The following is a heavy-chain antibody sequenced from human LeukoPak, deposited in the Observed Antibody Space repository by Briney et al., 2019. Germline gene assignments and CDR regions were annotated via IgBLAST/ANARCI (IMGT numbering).Heavy chain of an antibody. Sequence: PSETLSLTCTVSGGSISSGGYYWRWVRQHPGKGLEWIGYIYYSGSTYYNPSLKSRVTISVDTSKNQFSLRLSSVTAADTAVYSCARVVTGYDILTGYYTGGFDYWGQGTLVTVSS. CDR3: ARVVTGYDILTGYYTGGFDY. D-gene: IGHD3-9*01. J-gene: IGHJ4*02. V-gene: IGHV4-31*03. CDR2: IYYSGST. CDR1: GGSISSGGYY.